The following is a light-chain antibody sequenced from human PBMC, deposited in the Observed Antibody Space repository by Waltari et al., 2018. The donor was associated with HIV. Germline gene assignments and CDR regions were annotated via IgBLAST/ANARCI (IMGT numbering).Light chain of an antibody. CDR3: QQSDSFPYT. J-gene: IGKJ2*01. CDR2: GAS. Sequence: DIQMTQSPSPLSASVGDTVVISCRASQSITYFLNWYQLKPGIAPALLISGASSLQSGVPSRFVGSGSGTDFTLTIKNLQPGDFATYFCQQSDSFPYTFGPGTKLDI. V-gene: IGKV1-39*01. CDR1: QSITYF.